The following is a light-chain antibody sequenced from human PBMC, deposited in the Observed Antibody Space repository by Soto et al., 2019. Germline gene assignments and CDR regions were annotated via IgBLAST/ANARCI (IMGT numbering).Light chain of an antibody. J-gene: IGKJ2*01. CDR3: HLYGGSPPHT. CDR1: QSVSSNH. Sequence: EIVLTQSPGTLSLSPGERATLSCRASQSVSSNHLAWYQQKPDEAPRLLIYASSSRATGIPDTFSGSGSGTDFSLTISSREPQDFAVYFCHLYGGSPPHTFGQGTKVEIK. V-gene: IGKV3-20*01. CDR2: ASS.